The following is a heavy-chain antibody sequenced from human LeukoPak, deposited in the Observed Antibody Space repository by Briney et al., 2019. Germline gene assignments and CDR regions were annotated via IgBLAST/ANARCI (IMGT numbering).Heavy chain of an antibody. Sequence: SETLSLTCTVSGGSISSCYWSWIRLPPGKGLELVGYIYYSGSTNYNPSLKSRVTISVDTSKNQFSLKLSSVTAADTAVYYCARVGAIAVAPDAFDIWGQGTMVTVSS. V-gene: IGHV4-59*13. D-gene: IGHD6-19*01. J-gene: IGHJ3*02. CDR1: GGSISSCY. CDR3: ARVGAIAVAPDAFDI. CDR2: IYYSGST.